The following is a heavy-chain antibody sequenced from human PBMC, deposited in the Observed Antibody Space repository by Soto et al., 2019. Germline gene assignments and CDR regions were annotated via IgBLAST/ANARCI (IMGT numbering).Heavy chain of an antibody. CDR3: AKGGRQWLVTSDFNY. V-gene: IGHV3-30*18. CDR2: VSHDGRNT. D-gene: IGHD6-19*01. CDR1: GFTFSDYA. Sequence: VQLVESGGGVVQPGRSLRLSCAASGFTFSDYAMHWVRQAPGKGLEWLAVVSHDGRNTHYADSVKGRFTISRDSSKSTVSLEMSSLRAEDTAVYYCAKGGRQWLVTSDFNYWGQGALVTVSS. J-gene: IGHJ4*02.